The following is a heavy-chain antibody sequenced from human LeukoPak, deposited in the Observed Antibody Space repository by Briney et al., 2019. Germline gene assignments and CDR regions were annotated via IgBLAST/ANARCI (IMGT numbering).Heavy chain of an antibody. Sequence: GASVKLSCKASGYSFSDYSIHWVRQAPGQGLEWMGRINPNSGGTSYAQNFQGRVSMTRDTSISTTYMEVSGLTSDDTAVYYCARGGSGSGYLYYFDYWGQGTLVSVSS. D-gene: IGHD3-10*01. V-gene: IGHV1-2*06. CDR2: INPNSGGT. CDR3: ARGGSGSGYLYYFDY. CDR1: GYSFSDYS. J-gene: IGHJ4*02.